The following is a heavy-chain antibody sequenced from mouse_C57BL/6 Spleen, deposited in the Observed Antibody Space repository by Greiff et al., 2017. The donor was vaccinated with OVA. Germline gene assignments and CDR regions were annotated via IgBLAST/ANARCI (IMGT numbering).Heavy chain of an antibody. CDR2: IRNKANNHAT. Sequence: EVKVEESGGGLVQPGGSMKLSCAASGFTFSDAWMDWVRQSPEKGLEWVAEIRNKANNHATYYAESVKGRFTISRDDSKSSVYLQMNSLRAEDTGIYYCTGGRYYDYDERYYFDYWGQGTTLTVSS. CDR3: TGGRYYDYDERYYFDY. J-gene: IGHJ2*01. CDR1: GFTFSDAW. D-gene: IGHD2-4*01. V-gene: IGHV6-6*01.